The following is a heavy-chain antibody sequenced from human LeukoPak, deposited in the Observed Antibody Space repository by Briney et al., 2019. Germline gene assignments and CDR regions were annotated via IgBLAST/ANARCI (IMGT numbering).Heavy chain of an antibody. CDR2: ISSSSSYI. CDR3: ARDRRGGNGFDAFDI. D-gene: IGHD2-15*01. J-gene: IGHJ3*02. Sequence: GGSLRLSCAASGFTFSSYSMNWVRKAPGKGLEWVSSISSSSSYIYYADSVKGRFTISRDNAKNSLYLQMNSLRAEDTAVYYCARDRRGGNGFDAFDIWGQGTMVTVSS. CDR1: GFTFSSYS. V-gene: IGHV3-21*01.